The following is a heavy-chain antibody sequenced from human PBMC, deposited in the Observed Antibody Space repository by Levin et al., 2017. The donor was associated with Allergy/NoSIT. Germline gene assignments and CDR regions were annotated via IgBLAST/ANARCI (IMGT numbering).Heavy chain of an antibody. J-gene: IGHJ4*02. CDR2: ISSSSTI. CDR3: ARAGVVVAATPLFLSY. CDR1: GFTFSSYS. Sequence: GGSLRLSCAASGFTFSSYSMNWVRQAPGKGLEWVSYISSSSTIYYADSVKGRFTISRDNAKNSLYLQMNSLRDEDTAVYYCARAGVVVAATPLFLSYWGQGTLVTVSS. V-gene: IGHV3-48*02. D-gene: IGHD2-15*01.